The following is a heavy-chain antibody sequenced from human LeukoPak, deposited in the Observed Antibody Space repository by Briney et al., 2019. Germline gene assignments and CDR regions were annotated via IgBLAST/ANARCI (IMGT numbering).Heavy chain of an antibody. V-gene: IGHV3-66*04. CDR1: GITVTDSH. D-gene: IGHD4-17*01. J-gene: IGHJ4*02. CDR3: AGHVSYGDYIAFDY. Sequence: GGSLRLSCAASGITVTDSHMNWVRQAPGKGLEWVSVVYGDDSTDYADSVKGRFAISRDNSKTTIYLQMSSLRADDTAVYFCAGHVSYGDYIAFDYWGQGILVTVSS. CDR2: VYGDDST.